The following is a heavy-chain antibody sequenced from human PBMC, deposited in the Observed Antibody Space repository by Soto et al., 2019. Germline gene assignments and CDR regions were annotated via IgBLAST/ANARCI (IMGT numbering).Heavy chain of an antibody. CDR3: ARAWVRSSALTLSLDS. V-gene: IGHV1-69*01. D-gene: IGHD6-6*01. CDR1: AGTFSPHA. Sequence: QVNLVQSGTEVKKPGSSVRVSCKASAGTFSPHAIAWVRQAPGQGLEWMGEFISTFHKTNYAQKFQGRLTLTADDATSTAYLELSSLTSRDTAVYYFARAWVRSSALTLSLDSWGQGTLVSVS. J-gene: IGHJ4*02. CDR2: FISTFHKT.